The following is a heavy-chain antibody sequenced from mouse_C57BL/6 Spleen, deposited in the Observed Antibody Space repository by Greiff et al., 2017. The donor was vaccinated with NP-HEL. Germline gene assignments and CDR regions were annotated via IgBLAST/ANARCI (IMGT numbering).Heavy chain of an antibody. V-gene: IGHV5-6*01. CDR1: GFTFSSYG. Sequence: EVQRVESGGDLVKPGGSLKLSCAASGFTFSSYGMSWVRQTPDKRLEWVATISSGGSYTYYPDSVKGRFTISRDNAKNTLYLQMSSLKSEDTAMYYCARLSQTGTDDAMDYWGQGTSVTVSS. D-gene: IGHD4-1*01. CDR3: ARLSQTGTDDAMDY. CDR2: ISSGGSYT. J-gene: IGHJ4*01.